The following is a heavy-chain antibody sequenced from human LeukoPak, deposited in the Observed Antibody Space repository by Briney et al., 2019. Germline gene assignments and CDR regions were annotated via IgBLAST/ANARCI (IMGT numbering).Heavy chain of an antibody. CDR1: GYSFPNYW. D-gene: IGHD2-2*02. J-gene: IGHJ5*02. V-gene: IGHV5-51*01. CDR2: IYPGDSHT. Sequence: GESLKISCKGSGYSFPNYWIGWVRHTPGEGLEWMGIIYPGDSHTRYSASFQEQVTISVDKSISTAYLQWSSLKASDTAMYYCARGPYAYTSSATLGSYNWFDPWGQGSLVIVSS. CDR3: ARGPYAYTSSATLGSYNWFDP.